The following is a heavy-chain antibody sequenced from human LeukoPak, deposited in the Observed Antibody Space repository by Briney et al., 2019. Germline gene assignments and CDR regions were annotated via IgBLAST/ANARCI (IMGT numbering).Heavy chain of an antibody. Sequence: GASVKVSCKASGYTFTSYGISWVRQAPGQGLEWMGWINTNTGNPTYAQGFTGRFVFSLDTSVSTAYLQISSLKAEDTAVYYCARGRFMGTTNYYYYGMDVWGQGTTVTVSS. CDR2: INTNTGNP. V-gene: IGHV7-4-1*02. D-gene: IGHD3-3*01. CDR3: ARGRFMGTTNYYYYGMDV. CDR1: GYTFTSYG. J-gene: IGHJ6*02.